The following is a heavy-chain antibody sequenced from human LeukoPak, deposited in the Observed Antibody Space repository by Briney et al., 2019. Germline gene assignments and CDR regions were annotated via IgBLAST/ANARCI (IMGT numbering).Heavy chain of an antibody. J-gene: IGHJ4*02. V-gene: IGHV1-2*02. CDR2: INPHSGGT. D-gene: IGHD5-24*01. CDR3: AREGVIGDGYNFFDY. CDR1: GYTFTVYY. Sequence: ASVKVSCKASGYTFTVYYMHWVRQAPGQGLEWMGWINPHSGGTNSEQNFQGRVTMSRDTSISTVYMELSRLRSDNTALYYCAREGVIGDGYNFFDYWGQGTLVTVSS.